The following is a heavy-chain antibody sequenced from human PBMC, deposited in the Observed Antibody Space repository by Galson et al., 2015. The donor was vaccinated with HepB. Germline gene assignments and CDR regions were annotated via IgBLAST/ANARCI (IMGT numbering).Heavy chain of an antibody. D-gene: IGHD6-13*01. CDR1: GYTFTSYA. CDR2: INAGNGNT. J-gene: IGHJ5*02. V-gene: IGHV1-3*01. CDR3: ARDPQSVYSSSWYEVWGYWFDP. Sequence: SVKVSCKASGYTFTSYAMHWVRQAPGQRLEWMGWINAGNGNTKYSQKYQGRVAITRDTSASTAYMELNSLRAEDTAVYYCARDPQSVYSSSWYEVWGYWFDPWGQGTLVTVSS.